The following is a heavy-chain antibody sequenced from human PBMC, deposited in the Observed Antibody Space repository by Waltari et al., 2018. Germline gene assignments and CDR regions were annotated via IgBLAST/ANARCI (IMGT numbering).Heavy chain of an antibody. Sequence: EVQLVESGGGLVQPGGSLRLSCAASGFTFSSYSMNWFRQAPGKGLEWVSYISSSSSTIYYADSVKGRFTISRDNAKNSLYLQMNSLRAEDTAVYYCARDERFGETMKEYFQHWGQGTLVTVSS. CDR2: ISSSSSTI. CDR3: ARDERFGETMKEYFQH. J-gene: IGHJ1*01. CDR1: GFTFSSYS. D-gene: IGHD3-10*01. V-gene: IGHV3-48*01.